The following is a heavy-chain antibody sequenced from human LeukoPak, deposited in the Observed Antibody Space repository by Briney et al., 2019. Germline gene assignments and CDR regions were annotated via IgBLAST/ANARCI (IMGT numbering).Heavy chain of an antibody. CDR3: AKEYCSSTSCYHLFAAFDI. D-gene: IGHD2-2*01. CDR2: ISWNSGSI. CDR1: GFTFDDYA. V-gene: IGHV3-9*01. J-gene: IGHJ3*02. Sequence: PGGSLRLSCAASGFTFDDYAMHWVRPAPGKGLEWVSGISWNSGSIGYADSVKGRFTISRDNAKNSLYLQMNSLRAEDTALYYCAKEYCSSTSCYHLFAAFDIWGQGTMVTVSS.